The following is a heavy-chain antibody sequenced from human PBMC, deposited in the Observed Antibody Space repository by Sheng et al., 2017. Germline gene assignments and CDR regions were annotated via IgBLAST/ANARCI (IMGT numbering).Heavy chain of an antibody. D-gene: IGHD5-12*01. Sequence: QVQLVESGGGVVQPGRSLRLSCAASGFTFNNHPMHWVRQAPGKGLECVGVISYDGSETYYADSVKGRFTISRDNAKNTVYLEMTSLRADDTAVYYCVRDWAFSGYDWGQGTLVSVSS. CDR3: VRDWAFSGYD. V-gene: IGHV3-30*04. CDR2: ISYDGSET. J-gene: IGHJ4*02. CDR1: GFTFNNHP.